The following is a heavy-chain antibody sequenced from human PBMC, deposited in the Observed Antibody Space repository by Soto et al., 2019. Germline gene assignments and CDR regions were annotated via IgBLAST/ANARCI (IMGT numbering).Heavy chain of an antibody. V-gene: IGHV4-34*03. CDR1: GGSFSGDY. D-gene: IGHD3-3*01. Sequence: SDTLSLTCAVYGGSFSGDYCSWIRQPPGKGLEWIGESNLGGSTNYNAPLKSRVSRSVDTSKTQLSLKVNAGTAAGTAGHYCPLGGVFDYWSKATLLTVSS. CDR2: SNLGGST. CDR3: PLGGVFDY. J-gene: IGHJ4*02.